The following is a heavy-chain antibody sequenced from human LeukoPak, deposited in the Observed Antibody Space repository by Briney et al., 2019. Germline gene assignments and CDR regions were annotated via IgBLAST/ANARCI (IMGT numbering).Heavy chain of an antibody. V-gene: IGHV1-2*02. CDR1: GYTFTGYY. CDR3: ARTRLGEYYYDSSANDY. Sequence: ASVKVSCKASGYTFTGYYMHWVRQAPGQGLEWMGWINPNSGGTNYAQKFQGRVTMTRDTSISTAYMELSRLRSDDTAVYYCARTRLGEYYYDSSANDYWGQGTLVTVSS. J-gene: IGHJ4*02. D-gene: IGHD3-22*01. CDR2: INPNSGGT.